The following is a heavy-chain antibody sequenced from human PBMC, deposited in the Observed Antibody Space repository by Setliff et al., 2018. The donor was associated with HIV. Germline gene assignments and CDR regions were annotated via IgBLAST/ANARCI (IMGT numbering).Heavy chain of an antibody. Sequence: ASVKVSCKASGYTFSSYDINWVRQATGQGLEWMGWMNPNSGNTGYAQKFLGRVTLTWDTSISTAYLELNHLKSDDTAVYYCARARTDYYDRRRRSHYYIDVWARGATVTVSS. CDR2: MNPNSGNT. V-gene: IGHV1-8*02. CDR1: GYTFSSYD. D-gene: IGHD3-22*01. J-gene: IGHJ6*03. CDR3: ARARTDYYDRRRRSHYYIDV.